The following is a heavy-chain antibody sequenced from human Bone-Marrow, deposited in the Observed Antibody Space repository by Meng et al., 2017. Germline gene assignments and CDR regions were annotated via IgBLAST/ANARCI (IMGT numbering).Heavy chain of an antibody. J-gene: IGHJ4*02. D-gene: IGHD6-19*01. CDR1: GASVSSVYW. V-gene: IGHV4-4*02. CDR2: FHHSGTT. CDR3: AASSGWYRIDS. Sequence: QLAGSGPGCVQPSWTLSLTCGVSGASVSSVYWCTLVRQPPGKGLEWIGEFHHSGTTNYNPSLRSRVTISVDTSKNQFSLRLTSVTAADTAVYYCAASSGWYRIDSWGQGTLVTVSS.